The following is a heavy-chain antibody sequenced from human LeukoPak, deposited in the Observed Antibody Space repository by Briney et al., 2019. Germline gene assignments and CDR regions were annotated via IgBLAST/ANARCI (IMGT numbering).Heavy chain of an antibody. J-gene: IGHJ5*02. CDR3: TRVGYYDSSGPNWFDP. CDR2: IRSKAYGGTT. D-gene: IGHD3-22*01. Sequence: PGGSLRLSCTASGFTFGNYAMSWFRQAPGKGLEWVGFIRSKAYGGTTEYAASVKGRFTISREDSKSIAYLQMNSLKTEDTAVYYCTRVGYYDSSGPNWFDPWGQGTLVTVSS. CDR1: GFTFGNYA. V-gene: IGHV3-49*03.